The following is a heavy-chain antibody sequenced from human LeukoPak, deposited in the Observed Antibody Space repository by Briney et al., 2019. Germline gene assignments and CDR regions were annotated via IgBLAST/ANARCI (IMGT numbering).Heavy chain of an antibody. V-gene: IGHV4-59*08. CDR3: ARLQQWLPADY. CDR1: GDSISSYY. Sequence: SETLSLTCTVSGDSISSYYWSWIRQPPGRGLEWIGYISYSGSTNYNPSLKSRVTISVDTPKNQFSLKLSSVTAADTAVYYCARLQQWLPADYWGQGTLVTVSS. D-gene: IGHD6-19*01. J-gene: IGHJ4*02. CDR2: ISYSGST.